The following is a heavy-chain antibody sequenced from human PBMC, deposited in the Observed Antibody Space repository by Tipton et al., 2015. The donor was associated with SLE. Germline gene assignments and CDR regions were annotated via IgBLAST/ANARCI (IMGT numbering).Heavy chain of an antibody. CDR1: GGSISSGDYY. CDR3: ARVSYYYDSSGYGGDAFDI. Sequence: TLSLTCTVSGGSISSGDYYWSWIRQPPGKGLEWIGSIYYSGSTYYNPSLKSRVTISVDTSKNQFSLKLSSVTAADTAAYYCARVSYYYDSSGYGGDAFDIWGQGTMVTVSS. D-gene: IGHD3-22*01. J-gene: IGHJ3*02. V-gene: IGHV4-39*07. CDR2: IYYSGST.